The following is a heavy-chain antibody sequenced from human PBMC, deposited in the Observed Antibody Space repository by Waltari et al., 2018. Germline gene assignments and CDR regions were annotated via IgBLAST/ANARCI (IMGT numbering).Heavy chain of an antibody. CDR2: IDDSGST. CDR3: ARTARDAFDI. J-gene: IGHJ3*02. Sequence: QVQLQESGPGLVKPSQTLSPTCTVPGGPIRRVDSYWSWIRQPPGKGLEWIGYIDDSGSTYYNPSLKSRVTISVDTSKNQFSLKLSSVTAADTAVYYCARTARDAFDIRGQGTMVTVSS. V-gene: IGHV4-30-4*08. CDR1: GGPIRRVDSY.